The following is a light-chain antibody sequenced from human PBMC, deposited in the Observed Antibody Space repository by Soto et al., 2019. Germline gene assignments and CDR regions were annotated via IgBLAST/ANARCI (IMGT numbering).Light chain of an antibody. V-gene: IGLV4-69*01. J-gene: IGLJ3*02. Sequence: QPVLTQSPSASASLGASVKLTCTLSSGHSNYAIAWHQQQPEKGPRHLMKLNSDGSHSKGDGIPDRFSGSSSGAERYLTISSLQSEDEADYYCQTWGTGIQVFGGGTKLTVL. CDR2: LNSDGSH. CDR3: QTWGTGIQV. CDR1: SGHSNYA.